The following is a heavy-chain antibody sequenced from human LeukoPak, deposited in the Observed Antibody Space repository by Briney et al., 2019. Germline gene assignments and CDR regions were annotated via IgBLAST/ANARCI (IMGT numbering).Heavy chain of an antibody. Sequence: SETLSLTCAVYGGSFSGYYWSWIRQPPGKGLEWIGEINHSGNTNYNPSLKSRVTISVDTSKNQFSLKLSSVTAADTAVYYCARASKGLRRRWRDDAFDIWGQGTMVTVSS. D-gene: IGHD4-17*01. V-gene: IGHV4-34*01. J-gene: IGHJ3*02. CDR3: ARASKGLRRRWRDDAFDI. CDR1: GGSFSGYY. CDR2: INHSGNT.